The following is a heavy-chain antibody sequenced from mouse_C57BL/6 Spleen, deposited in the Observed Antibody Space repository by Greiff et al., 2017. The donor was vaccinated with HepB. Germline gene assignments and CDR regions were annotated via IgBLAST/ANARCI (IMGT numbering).Heavy chain of an antibody. Sequence: QVQLQQSGAELARPGASVKLSCKASGYTFTSYGISWVKERTGQGLEWIGEIYPRSGNTYYNEKFKGKATLTADKSSSTAYMELRSLTSEDSAVYFCARKGSDGYYGWYFDVWGTGTTVTVSS. CDR2: IYPRSGNT. CDR3: ARKGSDGYYGWYFDV. V-gene: IGHV1-81*01. J-gene: IGHJ1*03. CDR1: GYTFTSYG. D-gene: IGHD2-3*01.